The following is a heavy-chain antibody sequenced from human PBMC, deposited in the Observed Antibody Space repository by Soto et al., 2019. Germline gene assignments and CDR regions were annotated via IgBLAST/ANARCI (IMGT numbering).Heavy chain of an antibody. CDR1: GFSLTTGVG. D-gene: IGHD3-16*02. J-gene: IGHJ4*02. V-gene: IGHV2-5*02. CDR3: SHRRAGVIFDY. CDR2: IYWDDDK. Sequence: QITLKESGPTLVKPTQTLTLTCTFSGFSLTTGVGVGWIRQPPGKALEWLALIYWDDDKRYSPSLKTRLTITXXTSKGPVVLTMINMDPVDTATYYCSHRRAGVIFDYWGQGTLVTVSS.